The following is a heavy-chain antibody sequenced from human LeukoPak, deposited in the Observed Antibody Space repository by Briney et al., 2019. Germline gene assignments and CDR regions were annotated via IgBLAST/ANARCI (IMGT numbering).Heavy chain of an antibody. V-gene: IGHV1-2*02. CDR1: GYTFTGYY. D-gene: IGHD3-10*01. CDR3: ARVGYYGSGIRNWFDP. J-gene: IGHJ5*02. CDR2: INPNSGGT. Sequence: ASVKVSCKASGYTFTGYYMHWVRQAPGQGLEWMGWINPNSGGTNYAQKFQGRVTMTRDTSISTAYMELSRLRSEDTAVYYCARVGYYGSGIRNWFDPWGQGTLVTVSS.